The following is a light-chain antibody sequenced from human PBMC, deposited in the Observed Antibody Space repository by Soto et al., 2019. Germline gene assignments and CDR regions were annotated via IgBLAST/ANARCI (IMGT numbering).Light chain of an antibody. V-gene: IGLV3-21*02. J-gene: IGLJ1*01. CDR2: DDT. CDR1: NIGSKS. CDR3: QVWDTSSYQYV. Sequence: SYELTQPPSVSVAPGQTARITCGGNNIGSKSVHWHQQKPGQAPVLVVYDDTDRPSGIPERFSGSNSGNTATLTISRVEGGDEADFYCQVWDTSSYQYVFGTGTKVTVL.